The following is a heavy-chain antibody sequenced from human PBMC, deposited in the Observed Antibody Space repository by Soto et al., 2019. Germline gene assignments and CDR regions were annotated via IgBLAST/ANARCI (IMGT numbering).Heavy chain of an antibody. Sequence: ASETLSLTCTVSGGSISSDDYYWSWIRQAPGRSLEWIGYIHSSGSIYYNPSLKSRATMSIDTAGNQFSLKVSSVTVADTAVYYCARDLDGLHDDTSGPFPRPGWGQGTLVTVSS. CDR1: GGSISSDDYY. V-gene: IGHV4-30-4*01. CDR3: ARDLDGLHDDTSGPFPRPG. CDR2: IHSSGSI. J-gene: IGHJ1*01. D-gene: IGHD3-22*01.